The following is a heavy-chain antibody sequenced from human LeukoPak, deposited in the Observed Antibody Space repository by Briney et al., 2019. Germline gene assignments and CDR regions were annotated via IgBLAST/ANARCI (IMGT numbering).Heavy chain of an antibody. D-gene: IGHD5-18*01. CDR1: GFTFSSYW. CDR3: ARDGEYSYGYGFDY. V-gene: IGHV3-7*01. Sequence: GGSLRLSCAASGFTFSSYWMSWVRQAPGKGLEWVANIKQDGSEKYYVDSVKGRFTISRDNAKNSLYLQMNSLRAEDTAVYYCARDGEYSYGYGFDYWGQGTLVTVSS. CDR2: IKQDGSEK. J-gene: IGHJ4*02.